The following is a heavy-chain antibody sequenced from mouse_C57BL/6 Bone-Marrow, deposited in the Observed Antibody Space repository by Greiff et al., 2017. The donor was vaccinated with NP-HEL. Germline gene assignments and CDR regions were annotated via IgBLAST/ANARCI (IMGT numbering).Heavy chain of an antibody. CDR1: GYAFTNYL. Sequence: VQLQQSGAELVRPGTSVKVSCKASGYAFTNYLIAWVKQRPGQGLEWIGAINPGGGGTNYNEKFKGKATLTADKSSSTSYMQHSSLTSEGSAVYYCARSKRGFDYWGQGTTLTVSS. V-gene: IGHV1-54*01. J-gene: IGHJ2*01. CDR3: ARSKRGFDY. CDR2: INPGGGGT.